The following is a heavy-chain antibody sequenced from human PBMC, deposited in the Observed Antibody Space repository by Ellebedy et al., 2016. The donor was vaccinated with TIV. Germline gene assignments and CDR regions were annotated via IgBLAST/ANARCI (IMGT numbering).Heavy chain of an antibody. CDR3: RSSRYYYDSSGYVDY. J-gene: IGHJ4*02. CDR1: GFTVSSNY. V-gene: IGHV3-11*01. CDR2: SSSSGSTI. Sequence: GESLKISCAASGFTVSSNYMSWVRQAPGKGLEWVSYSSSSGSTIYYADAVNGRFTISRDNAKNSLYLQMNSLRAEDTAVYYCRSSRYYYDSSGYVDYWGQGTLVTVSS. D-gene: IGHD3-22*01.